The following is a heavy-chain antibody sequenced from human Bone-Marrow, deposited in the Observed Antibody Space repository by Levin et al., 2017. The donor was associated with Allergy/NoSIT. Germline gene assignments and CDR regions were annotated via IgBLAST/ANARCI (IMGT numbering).Heavy chain of an antibody. Sequence: LSLTCAASGFTFDSSWMHWVRQAPGKGLVRVSRINFGGSGTDYADSVRGRFTISRDNARNTLYLQMTSLRAEDTAVYYCARGWYSFDSWGQGTLVTVSS. CDR3: ARGWYSFDS. V-gene: IGHV3-74*01. CDR1: GFTFDSSW. J-gene: IGHJ4*02. CDR2: INFGGSGT.